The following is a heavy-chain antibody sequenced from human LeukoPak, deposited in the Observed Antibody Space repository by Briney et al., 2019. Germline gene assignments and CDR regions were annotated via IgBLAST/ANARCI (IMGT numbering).Heavy chain of an antibody. CDR1: GFTFSSYS. Sequence: PGGSLRLSCAASGFTFSSYSMNWVRQAPGKGLEWVSPISSSSSYIYYADSVKGRFTISRDNAKNSLYLQMNSLRAEDTAVYYCARDLPLYYDILTGRDYWGQGTLATVSS. CDR2: ISSSSSYI. V-gene: IGHV3-21*01. J-gene: IGHJ4*02. D-gene: IGHD3-9*01. CDR3: ARDLPLYYDILTGRDY.